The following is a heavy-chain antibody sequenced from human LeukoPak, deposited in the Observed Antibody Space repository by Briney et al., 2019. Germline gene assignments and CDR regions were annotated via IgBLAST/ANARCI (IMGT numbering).Heavy chain of an antibody. CDR3: ARHDYGDYVSRVGGDY. CDR1: GYSFTSYW. V-gene: IGHV5-51*01. J-gene: IGHJ4*02. D-gene: IGHD4-17*01. CDR2: IYPGDSDT. Sequence: GESLKISCKGSGYSFTSYWIGWVRQMPGKGLECRGIIYPGDSDTRYSPSFQGQVTISADKSISTAYLQWSSLKASDTAMYYCARHDYGDYVSRVGGDYWGQGTLVTVSS.